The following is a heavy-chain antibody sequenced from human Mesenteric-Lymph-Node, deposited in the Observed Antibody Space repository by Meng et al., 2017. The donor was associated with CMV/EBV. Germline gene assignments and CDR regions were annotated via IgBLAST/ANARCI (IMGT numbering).Heavy chain of an antibody. D-gene: IGHD6-13*01. J-gene: IGHJ3*02. CDR3: ARELLYSSSWYGAPNAFDI. CDR1: FSSSS. V-gene: IGHV3-21*01. Sequence: FSSSSMNWVRQAPGKGLEWVSSISSSSSYIYYADSVKGRFTISRDNAKNSLYLQMNSLRAEDTAVYYCARELLYSSSWYGAPNAFDIWGQGTMVTVSS. CDR2: ISSSSSYI.